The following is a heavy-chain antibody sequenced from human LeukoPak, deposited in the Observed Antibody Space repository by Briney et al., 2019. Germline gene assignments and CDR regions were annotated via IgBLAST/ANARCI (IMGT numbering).Heavy chain of an antibody. V-gene: IGHV4-59*11. D-gene: IGHD1-20*01. CDR2: IYNSGST. CDR3: ARDNKGITGRLVGMDV. J-gene: IGHJ6*02. CDR1: GGSISRHY. Sequence: PSETLSLTCTVSGGSISRHYGNWIRQPPGKGLEWIGYIYNSGSTNYNPSLKSRVTILVDTSKNQFSLKLSSVTAADTAVYYRARDNKGITGRLVGMDVWGQGTTVTVSS.